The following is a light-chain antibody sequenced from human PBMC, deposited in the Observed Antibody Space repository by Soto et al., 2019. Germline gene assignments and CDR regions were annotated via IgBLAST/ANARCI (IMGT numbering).Light chain of an antibody. CDR2: DAS. CDR1: QSVSSY. Sequence: EVVLTQSPVTLSLSPGERATLSCRASQSVSSYLAWYQQKPGQAPRLLIYDASTRATGIPARFSGSGSGTDFTLTISSLEPEDFAVYHCQQRSNWPSITFGQGTRLQIK. V-gene: IGKV3-11*01. CDR3: QQRSNWPSIT. J-gene: IGKJ5*01.